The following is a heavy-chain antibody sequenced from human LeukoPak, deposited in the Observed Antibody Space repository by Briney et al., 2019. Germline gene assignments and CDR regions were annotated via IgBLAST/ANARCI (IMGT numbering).Heavy chain of an antibody. Sequence: SETLSLTCTVSGGSISSYYWSWIRQPPGKGLEWIGYIYYSGSTNYNPSLKSRVTISVDTSKNQFSLKLSSVTAAGTAVYYCARPGVVNAFDIWGQGTMVTVSS. D-gene: IGHD3-22*01. CDR1: GGSISSYY. CDR3: ARPGVVNAFDI. V-gene: IGHV4-59*08. CDR2: IYYSGST. J-gene: IGHJ3*02.